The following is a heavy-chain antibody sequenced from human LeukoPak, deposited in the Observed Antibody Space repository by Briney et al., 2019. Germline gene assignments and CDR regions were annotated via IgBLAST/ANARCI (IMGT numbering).Heavy chain of an antibody. CDR2: INQDGSEK. CDR1: GFTFSSYW. CDR3: AKDSVALYDFWSGYYGDY. J-gene: IGHJ4*02. D-gene: IGHD3-3*01. V-gene: IGHV3-7*01. Sequence: GGSLRLSCAASGFTFSSYWMSWVRQAPGKGLEWVANINQDGSEKYYADSVKGRFTISRDNSKNTLYLQMNSLRAEDTAVYYCAKDSVALYDFWSGYYGDYWGQGTLVTVSS.